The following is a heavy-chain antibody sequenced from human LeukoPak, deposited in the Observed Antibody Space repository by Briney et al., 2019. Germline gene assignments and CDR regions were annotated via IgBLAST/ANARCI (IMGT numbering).Heavy chain of an antibody. CDR3: ARGLVGAFDI. J-gene: IGHJ3*02. CDR1: GGSISSHY. CDR2: SYYSGCT. V-gene: IGHV4-59*11. Sequence: SETLSLTCTVSGGSISSHYWSWIRQPPGKELEWIGYSYYSGCTNYNPSLKSRVTISVDTSKNQFSLKLSSVTAADTAVYYCARGLVGAFDIWGQGTMVTVSS.